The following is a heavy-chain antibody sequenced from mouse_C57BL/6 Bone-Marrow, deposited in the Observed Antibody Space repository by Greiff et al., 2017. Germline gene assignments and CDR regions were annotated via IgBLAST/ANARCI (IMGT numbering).Heavy chain of an antibody. J-gene: IGHJ1*03. Sequence: QVQLQQPGAELVKPGASVKLSCKASGYTFTSYWMQWVKQRPGQGLEWIGEIDPSDSYTNYNQKFKGKATLTVDTSSSTAYMQLRSLTSEDSAVYYCARDGYYWYCDVWGTGTTVTVSS. CDR1: GYTFTSYW. V-gene: IGHV1-50*01. CDR2: IDPSDSYT. CDR3: ARDGYYWYCDV. D-gene: IGHD2-3*01.